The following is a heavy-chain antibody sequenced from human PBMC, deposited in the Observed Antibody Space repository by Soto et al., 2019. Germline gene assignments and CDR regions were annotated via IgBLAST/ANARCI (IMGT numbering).Heavy chain of an antibody. CDR1: GFTFSSYG. CDR2: IWYDGSNK. V-gene: IGHV3-33*01. D-gene: IGHD3-3*01. CDR3: ARDSRYYDFWSGYYDNWFDP. Sequence: GGSLRLSCAASGFTFSSYGMHWVRQAPGKGLEWVAVIWYDGSNKYYADSVKGRFTISRDNSKNTLYLQMNSLRAEDTAVYYCARDSRYYDFWSGYYDNWFDPWGQGTLVTVSS. J-gene: IGHJ5*02.